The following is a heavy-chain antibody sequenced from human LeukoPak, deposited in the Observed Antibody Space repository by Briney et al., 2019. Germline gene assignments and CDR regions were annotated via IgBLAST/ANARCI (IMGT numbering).Heavy chain of an antibody. V-gene: IGHV3-30*04. CDR3: ARVQYSSSFYYYYYMDV. D-gene: IGHD6-6*01. CDR1: GFTFSSYA. J-gene: IGHJ6*03. CDR2: ISYDGSNK. Sequence: GGSLRLSCAASGFTFSSYAMHWVRQAPGKGLEWVAVISYDGSNKYYADSVKGRFTISRDNSKNTLYLQMNSLRAEDTAVYYCARVQYSSSFYYYYYMDVWGKGTTVTVSS.